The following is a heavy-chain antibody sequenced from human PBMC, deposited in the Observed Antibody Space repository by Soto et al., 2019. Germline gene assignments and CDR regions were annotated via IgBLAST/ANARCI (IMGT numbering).Heavy chain of an antibody. V-gene: IGHV1-8*01. Sequence: QVQLVQSGAEVKKPGASVKVSCKASGYTFTSYDINWVRQANGQGLEWMGWMNPNSGNTGYAQKFQGRVTMTRNTSISTAYMELSSLRSEDTAVYYCARGITMVRGVRPGYWGQGTLVTVSS. CDR1: GYTFTSYD. J-gene: IGHJ4*02. D-gene: IGHD3-10*01. CDR2: MNPNSGNT. CDR3: ARGITMVRGVRPGY.